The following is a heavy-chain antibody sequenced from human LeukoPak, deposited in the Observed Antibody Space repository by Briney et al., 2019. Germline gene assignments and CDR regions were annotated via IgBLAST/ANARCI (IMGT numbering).Heavy chain of an antibody. J-gene: IGHJ4*02. CDR1: GFTFSSYG. CDR2: ISYDGSNK. D-gene: IGHD5-24*01. V-gene: IGHV3-30*18. Sequence: GGSLRLSCAASGFTFSSYGMHWVRQAPGKGLEWVAVISYDGSNKYYADSVKGRFTISRDNSKNTLYLQMNSLRAEDTAVYYCAKGDGYRAYYFDYWGQGTLVTVSS. CDR3: AKGDGYRAYYFDY.